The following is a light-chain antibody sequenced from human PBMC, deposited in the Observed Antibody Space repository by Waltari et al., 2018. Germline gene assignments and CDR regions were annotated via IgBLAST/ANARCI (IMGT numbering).Light chain of an antibody. CDR1: QSVSSSY. V-gene: IGKV3-20*01. CDR3: QQYGSSPYT. Sequence: EIVLTQSPGTLSLSPGARATLSCRASQSVSSSYLAWYQQKPGQAPRLLIYGASSRATGIPDRFSGRGSGTDVTLTISRLEPEDFSVYYCQQYGSSPYTFGQGTKLEIK. J-gene: IGKJ2*01. CDR2: GAS.